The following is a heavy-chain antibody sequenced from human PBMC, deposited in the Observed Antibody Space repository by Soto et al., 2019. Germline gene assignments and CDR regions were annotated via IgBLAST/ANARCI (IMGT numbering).Heavy chain of an antibody. D-gene: IGHD2-21*02. CDR1: GCSISSGGYS. CDR3: AREGGGNSEEDY. J-gene: IGHJ4*02. V-gene: IGHV4-30-2*01. CDR2: IYHRGST. Sequence: QLQLQESGSGLVKPSQTLSLTCAVSGCSISSGGYSWSWIRQPPCKGLQWIGYIYHRGSTYYNPSLKSRLPIAVDRSKNNFFLKLRSVTAADTAVYFCAREGGGNSEEDYWCQVTLVNVS.